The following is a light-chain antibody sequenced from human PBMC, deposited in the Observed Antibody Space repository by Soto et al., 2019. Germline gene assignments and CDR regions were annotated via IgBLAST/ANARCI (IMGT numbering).Light chain of an antibody. V-gene: IGLV2-14*03. J-gene: IGLJ1*01. CDR1: ISDVGGYNF. CDR3: SSFTGSNYV. CDR2: DVS. Sequence: QSALTQPASVSGSPGQSITISCTGTISDVGGYNFVSWYQQYPAKAPKLMICDVSNRPSGVSNRFSGSKSGNTASLTISGLQAEDEADYYCSSFTGSNYVFGTGTKVTVL.